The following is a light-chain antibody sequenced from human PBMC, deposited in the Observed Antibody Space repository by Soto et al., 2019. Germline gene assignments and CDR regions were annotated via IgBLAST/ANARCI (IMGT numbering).Light chain of an antibody. CDR2: DAS. V-gene: IGKV3-11*01. J-gene: IGKJ4*02. CDR3: QQYNNWPPLT. Sequence: EIVLTQSPATLSLSPWERATLSCRASQAINRFLACYQQKPGQAPRLLIYDASNRATGTPARFSGSGSGTDFTLTISRLEPEDFAVYYCQQYNNWPPLTFGRGTKVDI. CDR1: QAINRF.